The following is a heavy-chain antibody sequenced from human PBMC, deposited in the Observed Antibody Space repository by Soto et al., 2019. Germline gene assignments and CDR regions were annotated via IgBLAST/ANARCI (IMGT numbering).Heavy chain of an antibody. CDR3: ARGVTILGVE. CDR2: IYYSGST. CDR1: GGSISSYY. J-gene: IGHJ4*02. V-gene: IGHV4-59*01. D-gene: IGHD3-3*01. Sequence: SETLSLTCTVSGGSISSYYWSWIRQPPGKGLEWIGYIYYSGSTNYNPSLKSRVTISVDTSKNQFSLKLSSVTAADTAVYYCARGVTILGVEWGQGTLVTVSS.